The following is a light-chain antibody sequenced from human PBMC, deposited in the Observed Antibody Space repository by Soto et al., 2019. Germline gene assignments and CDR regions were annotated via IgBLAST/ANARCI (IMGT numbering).Light chain of an antibody. CDR2: EGH. V-gene: IGLV2-23*01. J-gene: IGLJ1*01. Sequence: QSVLAHPASVSGSPGQSITISRTGASGYVGTYSLVSWYQQHPGKAPKVVIYEGHKRPSGVPDRFSGSTSVNTASLTISGLQTDEEADYYCCLYVGATTYVFGTGTKVTVL. CDR1: SGYVGTYSL. CDR3: CLYVGATTYV.